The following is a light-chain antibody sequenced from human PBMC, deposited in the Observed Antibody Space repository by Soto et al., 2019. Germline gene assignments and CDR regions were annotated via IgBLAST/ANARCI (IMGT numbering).Light chain of an antibody. CDR3: LVWDCSRDHSV. V-gene: IGLV3-21*02. CDR2: DDS. CDR1: NIGSKS. J-gene: IGLJ2*01. Sequence: SSELTQPPSVSVAPGQTARISCGGNNIGSKSVHWYQQKPGQAPVLVVYDDSDRPSGIPERFSGSNSENTATLTISRVEAGDEADYYCLVWDCSRDHSVFGGGTKLTVL.